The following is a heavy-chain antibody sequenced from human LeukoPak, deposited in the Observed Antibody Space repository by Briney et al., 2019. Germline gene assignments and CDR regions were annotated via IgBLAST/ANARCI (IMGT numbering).Heavy chain of an antibody. J-gene: IGHJ4*02. CDR3: AYSDHFDT. D-gene: IGHD4-17*01. CDR1: GFTLGNYW. CDR2: GDGDGSHS. Sequence: PGGSLRLSCAASGFTLGNYWMHWVRQAPGKGLVWVSRGDGDGSHSTYADSVKGRFTIPRDNAKNTLYLEMNRLTGEDTAVYYCAYSDHFDTWGQGTLVTVSS. V-gene: IGHV3-74*03.